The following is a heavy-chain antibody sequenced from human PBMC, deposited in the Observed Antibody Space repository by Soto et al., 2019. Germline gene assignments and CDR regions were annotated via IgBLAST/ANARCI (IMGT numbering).Heavy chain of an antibody. CDR3: AAGDYDFWSGPEGSDY. CDR2: IVVGSGNT. Sequence: QMQLVQSGPEVKKPGTSVKVSCKASGFTFTSSAVQWVRQARGQRLEWIGWIVVGSGNTNYAQKFQERVTITRDMSTSTAYMELSSLRSEDTAVYYCAAGDYDFWSGPEGSDYWGQGTLVTVSS. J-gene: IGHJ4*02. D-gene: IGHD3-3*01. CDR1: GFTFTSSA. V-gene: IGHV1-58*01.